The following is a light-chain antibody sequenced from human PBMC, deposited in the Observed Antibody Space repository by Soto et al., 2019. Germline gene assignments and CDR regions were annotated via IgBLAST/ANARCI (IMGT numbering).Light chain of an antibody. J-gene: IGLJ3*02. Sequence: NFMLTQPHSVSGSPGKTVTISCTRSSGSIASNYVQWYQQRPGSSPTTVIYEDNQRPSGVPDRFSGSIDSSSTSASLTSSGLKTEDEADYYCQSYDSSNQVFGGGTKLTVL. V-gene: IGLV6-57*01. CDR1: SGSIASNY. CDR2: EDN. CDR3: QSYDSSNQV.